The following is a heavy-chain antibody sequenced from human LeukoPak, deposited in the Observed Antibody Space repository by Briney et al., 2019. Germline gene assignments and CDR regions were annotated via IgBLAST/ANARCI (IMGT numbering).Heavy chain of an antibody. CDR2: INPSGGST. Sequence: LRASVKVSCKASGYTFTSYYMHWVRQAPGQGLEWMGIINPSGGSTSYAQKFQGRATMTRDMSTSTVYMELSSLRSEDTAVYYCARRGGEYAFDIWGQGTMVTVSS. CDR1: GYTFTSYY. CDR3: ARRGGEYAFDI. J-gene: IGHJ3*02. V-gene: IGHV1-46*01. D-gene: IGHD2-21*01.